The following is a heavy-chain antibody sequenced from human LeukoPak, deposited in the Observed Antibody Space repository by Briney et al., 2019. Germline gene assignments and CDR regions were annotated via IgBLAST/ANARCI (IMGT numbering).Heavy chain of an antibody. CDR2: ISNDGSDK. Sequence: GGSLRLSCAAPGVTFSNYAMHWVRQSPGKGLEWVAVISNDGSDKHHADSVKGRFTVSRDNAKNSLYLQMSNLRAEDTAVYFCARGGGLDVWGQGATVTVSS. CDR3: ARGGGLDV. CDR1: GVTFSNYA. J-gene: IGHJ6*02. D-gene: IGHD3-16*01. V-gene: IGHV3-30*03.